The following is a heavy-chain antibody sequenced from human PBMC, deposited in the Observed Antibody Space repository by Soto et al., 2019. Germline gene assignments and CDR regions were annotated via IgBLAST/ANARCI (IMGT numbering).Heavy chain of an antibody. V-gene: IGHV4-34*01. CDR2: INHSGST. CDR1: GGSFSGYY. Sequence: SETLSLTCAVYGGSFSGYYWSWIRQPPGKGLEWIGEINHSGSTNYNPSLKSRVTISVDTSKNQFSLKLSSVTAADTAVYYCARGLGDYWGQGTLVTVSS. J-gene: IGHJ4*02. CDR3: ARGLGDY. D-gene: IGHD3-10*01.